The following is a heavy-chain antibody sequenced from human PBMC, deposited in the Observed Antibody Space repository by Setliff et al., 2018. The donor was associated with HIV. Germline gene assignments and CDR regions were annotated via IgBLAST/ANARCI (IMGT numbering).Heavy chain of an antibody. Sequence: TSETLSLTCTVSGGSIDSGNYDWNWVRQPGGKGLEWIGRIYTRGSTKYSPTFESRVTMSLDTSKNQFSLNLSSVTATDTAVYYCARRNTMVRGIIIDPYDAFDMWGQGTVVTVSS. J-gene: IGHJ3*02. CDR3: ARRNTMVRGIIIDPYDAFDM. V-gene: IGHV4-61*02. CDR1: GGSIDSGNYD. CDR2: IYTRGST. D-gene: IGHD3-10*01.